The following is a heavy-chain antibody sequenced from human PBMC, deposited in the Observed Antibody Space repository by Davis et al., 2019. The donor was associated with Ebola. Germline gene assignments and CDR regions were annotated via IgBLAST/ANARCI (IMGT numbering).Heavy chain of an antibody. Sequence: PSETLSLTCTVSGGSISSSSYYWGWIRQPPGKGLEWIGSIYYSGSTYYNPSLKSRVTISVDTSKNQFSLKLSSVTAADTAVYYCARLDSYGTYYYYGMDVWGQGTTVTVSS. J-gene: IGHJ6*02. CDR1: GGSISSSSYY. V-gene: IGHV4-39*01. CDR3: ARLDSYGTYYYYGMDV. D-gene: IGHD5-18*01. CDR2: IYYSGST.